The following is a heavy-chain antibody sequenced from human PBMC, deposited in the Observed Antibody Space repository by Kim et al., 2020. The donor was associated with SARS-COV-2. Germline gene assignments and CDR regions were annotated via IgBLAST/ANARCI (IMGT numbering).Heavy chain of an antibody. CDR2: IHLGVET. V-gene: IGHV3-13*01. CDR1: GFTFSSYD. CDR3: TREISYVSSAFGLDP. J-gene: IGHJ5*02. Sequence: GGSLRLSCAASGFTFSSYDFRWVRQATGKGLEWVSAIHLGVETYYSDSVKGRFTISRDNAKNSLYLEMNNLRESDTAVYYCTREISYVSSAFGLDPWGQGTLVTVSS. D-gene: IGHD3-22*01.